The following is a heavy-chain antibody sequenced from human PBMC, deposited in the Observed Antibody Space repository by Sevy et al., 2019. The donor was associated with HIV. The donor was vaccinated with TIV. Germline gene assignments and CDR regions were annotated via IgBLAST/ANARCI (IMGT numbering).Heavy chain of an antibody. CDR1: GYRFTSYW. V-gene: IGHV5-51*01. CDR2: IYPDDSDT. Sequence: GDSLKISCKASGYRFTSYWIGWVRQMPGKGLQWMGIIYPDDSDTRYSPSFQGQVIISADKSINTAYLQWSSLKASDTAMYFCARRSYDTNGYPQYFFDSWGQGTLVTVSS. CDR3: ARRSYDTNGYPQYFFDS. J-gene: IGHJ4*02. D-gene: IGHD3-22*01.